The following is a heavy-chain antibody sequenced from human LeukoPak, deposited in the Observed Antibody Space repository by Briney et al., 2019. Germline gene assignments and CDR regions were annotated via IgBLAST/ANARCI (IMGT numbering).Heavy chain of an antibody. Sequence: GGSLRLSCAASGFTFSSYSMNWVRQAPGKGLEWVASIQQDGTEKCYVDSVKGRFTISRDNAKNSLYLQMNSLRAEDTAVYYCVRRRALRTDYFDYWGQGTLVTVSS. J-gene: IGHJ4*02. CDR2: IQQDGTEK. V-gene: IGHV3-7*01. CDR1: GFTFSSYS. CDR3: VRRRALRTDYFDY. D-gene: IGHD4-17*01.